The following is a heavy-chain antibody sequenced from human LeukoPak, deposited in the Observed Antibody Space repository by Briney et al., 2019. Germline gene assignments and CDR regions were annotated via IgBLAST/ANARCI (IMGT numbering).Heavy chain of an antibody. CDR2: IFPSGGEI. CDR3: ARDRSSSWRNDAFDI. J-gene: IGHJ3*02. CDR1: GFTFSTFA. V-gene: IGHV3-23*01. D-gene: IGHD6-13*01. Sequence: PGGSLRLSCEASGFTFSTFAMIWVRQPPGKGLEWVSSIFPSGGEIHYADSVKGRFTISRDNSKNTLYLQMNSLRAEDTAVYYCARDRSSSWRNDAFDIWGQGTMVTVSS.